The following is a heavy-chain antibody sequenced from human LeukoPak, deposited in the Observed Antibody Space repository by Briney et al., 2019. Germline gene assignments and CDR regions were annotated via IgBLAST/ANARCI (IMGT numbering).Heavy chain of an antibody. J-gene: IGHJ6*03. CDR2: MNPNSGNT. Sequence: ASVTVSCKASGYTFTSYDINWVRQATGQGLEWMGWMNPNSGNTGYAQKFQGRVTITRNTSISTAYMELSSLRSEDTAVYYCARGNNYYYYMDVWGKGTTVTVSS. V-gene: IGHV1-8*03. CDR1: GYTFTSYD. CDR3: ARGNNYYYYMDV.